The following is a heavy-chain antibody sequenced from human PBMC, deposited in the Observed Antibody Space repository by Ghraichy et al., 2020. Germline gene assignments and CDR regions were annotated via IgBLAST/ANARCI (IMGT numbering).Heavy chain of an antibody. V-gene: IGHV3-53*01. CDR2: IYSDGST. CDR1: GLSVSSDY. Sequence: GGSLRLSCAASGLSVSSDYMSWVRQAPGKGLEWVSVIYSDGSTYYADSVKGRFTISRDNSQNTVYLQMNSLRVEDTAVYYCAKDPGHSTGVDYWWGQGTLVTVSS. J-gene: IGHJ4*02. D-gene: IGHD2/OR15-2a*01. CDR3: AKDPGHSTGVDYW.